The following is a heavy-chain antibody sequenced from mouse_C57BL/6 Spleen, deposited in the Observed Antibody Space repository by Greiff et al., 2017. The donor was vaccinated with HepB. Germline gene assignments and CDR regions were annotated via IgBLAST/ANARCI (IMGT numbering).Heavy chain of an antibody. CDR2: IYPRSGNT. D-gene: IGHD3-2*02. CDR1: GYTFTSYG. J-gene: IGHJ4*01. V-gene: IGHV1-81*01. Sequence: QVQLQHSGAELARPGASVKLSCKASGYTFTSYGISWVKQRTGQGLEWIGEIYPRSGNTYYNEKFKGKATLTADKSSSTAYMELRSLTSEDSAVYFCAEGSGYAMDYWGQGTSVTVSS. CDR3: AEGSGYAMDY.